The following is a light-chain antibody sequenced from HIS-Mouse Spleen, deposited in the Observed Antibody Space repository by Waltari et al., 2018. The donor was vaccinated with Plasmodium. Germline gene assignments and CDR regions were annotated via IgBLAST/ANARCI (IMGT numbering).Light chain of an antibody. V-gene: IGLV3-10*01. CDR1: ALPKKY. Sequence: SYELTQPPSVSVSPGQTARITCSGDALPKKYAYWYQQKSGQAPVLVLYEDSKRTSGSPERFSGSSSGTMATWTISGAQVEDEADYYCYSTDSSGNHRVFGGGTKLTVL. J-gene: IGLJ3*02. CDR2: EDS. CDR3: YSTDSSGNHRV.